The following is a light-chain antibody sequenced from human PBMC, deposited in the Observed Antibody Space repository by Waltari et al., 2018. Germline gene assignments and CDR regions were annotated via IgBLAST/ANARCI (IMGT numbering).Light chain of an antibody. V-gene: IGLV2-23*01. Sequence: QSALTQPASVSASLGQSLTISCTGTSSDIGLYDLISWYQQHPGKAPKLIIHETTKRPSGGPNLVSGSKSGNTASLTISGLQAEDEADYYCCSFAGRSWLFGGGTKLTVL. CDR3: CSFAGRSWL. CDR1: SSDIGLYDL. CDR2: ETT. J-gene: IGLJ3*02.